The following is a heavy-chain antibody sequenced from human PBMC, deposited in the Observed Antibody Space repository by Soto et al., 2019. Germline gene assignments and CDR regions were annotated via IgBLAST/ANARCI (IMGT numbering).Heavy chain of an antibody. J-gene: IGHJ4*02. V-gene: IGHV3-21*01. D-gene: IGHD5-12*01. CDR1: GFTFSSYS. CDR3: AREVSKYSGYDFDY. Sequence: GSLRLSCAASGFTFSSYSMNWVRQAPGKGLEWVSSISSSSSYIYYADSVKGRFTISRDNAKNSLYLQMNSLRAEDTAVYYCAREVSKYSGYDFDYWGQGTLVTVSS. CDR2: ISSSSSYI.